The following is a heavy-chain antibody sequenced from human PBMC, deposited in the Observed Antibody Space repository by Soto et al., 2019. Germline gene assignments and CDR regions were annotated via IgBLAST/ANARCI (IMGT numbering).Heavy chain of an antibody. CDR1: GFTFSSYA. CDR2: ISYDGSNK. CDR3: ARGDRGRSDYGDYDYYYGMDV. D-gene: IGHD4-17*01. J-gene: IGHJ6*02. Sequence: QVQLVESGGGVVQPGRSLRLSCAASGFTFSSYAMHWVRQAPGKGLEGVAVISYDGSNKYYADSVKGRFTISRDNSKNTLYLQMNSLRAEDTAVYYCARGDRGRSDYGDYDYYYGMDVWGQGTTVTVSS. V-gene: IGHV3-30-3*01.